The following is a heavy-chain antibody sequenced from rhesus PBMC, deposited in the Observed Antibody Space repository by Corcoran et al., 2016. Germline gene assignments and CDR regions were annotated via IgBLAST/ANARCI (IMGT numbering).Heavy chain of an antibody. V-gene: IGHV5-2*01. J-gene: IGHJ4*01. D-gene: IGHD2-21*01. Sequence: EVQLVQSGAEVKRPGESLKISCKHFGYSFPSYGIRGVRQMPGKGLAWMCAIDPSDSDTRYSPSFQGQVTISADKAINTTYLQWSSLKASDSATYYCAKGALAGTGSDPDFDYWGQGVLVTVSS. CDR3: AKGALAGTGSDPDFDY. CDR2: IDPSDSDT. CDR1: GYSFPSYG.